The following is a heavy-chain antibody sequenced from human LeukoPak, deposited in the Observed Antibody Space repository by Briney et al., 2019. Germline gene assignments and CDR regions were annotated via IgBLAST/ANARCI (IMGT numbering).Heavy chain of an antibody. D-gene: IGHD3-22*01. CDR2: INPNSGGT. Sequence: ASVKVSCKASGYTFTGYYMNWVRQAPGQGLEWMGWINPNSGGTNYAQKFQGRVTMTRDTSISTPYMELSRRRSDDTAVYYCARARIRPHATYYYDSSGHPSLDYWGQGTLVTVSS. CDR1: GYTFTGYY. CDR3: ARARIRPHATYYYDSSGHPSLDY. V-gene: IGHV1-2*02. J-gene: IGHJ4*02.